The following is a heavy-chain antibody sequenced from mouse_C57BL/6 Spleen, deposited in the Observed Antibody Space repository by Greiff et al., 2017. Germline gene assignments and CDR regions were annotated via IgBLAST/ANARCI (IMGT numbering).Heavy chain of an antibody. CDR2: IDPETGGT. V-gene: IGHV1-15*01. CDR1: GYTFTDYE. CDR3: TIGIYYYGSSLSYAMDY. D-gene: IGHD1-1*01. Sequence: VKLQQSGAELVRPGASVTLSCKASGYTFTDYEMHWVKQTPVHGLEWIGAIDPETGGTAHNQKFKGKAILTADKSSSTAYMELRSLTSEDSAVYYCTIGIYYYGSSLSYAMDYWGQGTSVTVSS. J-gene: IGHJ4*01.